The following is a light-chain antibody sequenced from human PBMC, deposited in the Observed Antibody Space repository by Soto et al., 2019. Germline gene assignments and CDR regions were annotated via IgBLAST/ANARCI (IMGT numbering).Light chain of an antibody. V-gene: IGKV1-5*03. CDR1: QSISSW. CDR3: QQYNTYPWT. Sequence: DIQMTQSPSTLSASVGDRVTITCRASQSISSWLAWYQQKPGKAPKLLIYKASNLKSGVPSRFSGSGSGTEFTLTITSLQPDDFASYYYQQYNTYPWTFGQGTKVEIK. CDR2: KAS. J-gene: IGKJ1*01.